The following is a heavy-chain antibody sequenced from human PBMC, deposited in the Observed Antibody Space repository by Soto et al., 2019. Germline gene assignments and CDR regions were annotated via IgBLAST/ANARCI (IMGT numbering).Heavy chain of an antibody. CDR3: ARGSERTWNDFPEYYYYGMDV. CDR1: GYTFTGYY. CDR2: INPNSGGT. J-gene: IGHJ6*02. Sequence: GASVKVSGKASGYTFTGYYMHWVRQAPGQGLEWMGWINPNSGGTNYAQKFQGWVTMTRDTSISTAYMELSRLRSDDTAVYYCARGSERTWNDFPEYYYYGMDVWGQGTTVTVSS. V-gene: IGHV1-2*04. D-gene: IGHD1-1*01.